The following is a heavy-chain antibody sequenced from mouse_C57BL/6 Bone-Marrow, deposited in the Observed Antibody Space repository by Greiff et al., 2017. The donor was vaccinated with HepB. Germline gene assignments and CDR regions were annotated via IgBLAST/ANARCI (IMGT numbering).Heavy chain of an antibody. V-gene: IGHV1-50*01. CDR2: IDPSDSYT. J-gene: IGHJ2*01. D-gene: IGHD2-2*01. CDR1: GYTFTSYW. Sequence: QVQLKQPGAELVKPGASVKLSCKASGYTFTSYWMQWVKQRPGQGLEWIGEIDPSDSYTNYNQKFKGKATLTVDTSSSTAYMQLSSLTSEDSAVYYCARVYYGYDGYFDYWGQGTTLTVSS. CDR3: ARVYYGYDGYFDY.